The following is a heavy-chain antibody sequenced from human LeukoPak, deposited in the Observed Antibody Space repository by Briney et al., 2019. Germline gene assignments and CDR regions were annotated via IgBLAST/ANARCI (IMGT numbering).Heavy chain of an antibody. V-gene: IGHV4-59*01. CDR1: DGSISRNY. CDR2: IYYTGST. D-gene: IGHD2-15*01. J-gene: IGHJ4*02. CDR3: ARSSCSGGSCYWY. Sequence: PSETLSLTCTVSDGSISRNYWSWIRQPPGKGLEWIGFIYYTGSTNYNPSLKSRLTISVDTSKTQFSLKLSSVTAADTAVYYCARSSCSGGSCYWYWGQGTLVTVSS.